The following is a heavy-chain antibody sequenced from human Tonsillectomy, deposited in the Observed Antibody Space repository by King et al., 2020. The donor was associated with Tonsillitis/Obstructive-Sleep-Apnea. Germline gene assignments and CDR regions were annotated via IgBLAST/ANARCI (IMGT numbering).Heavy chain of an antibody. D-gene: IGHD5-12*01. J-gene: IGHJ4*02. CDR1: GFTFSSYA. CDR3: ARVRYSCYDFDY. V-gene: IGHV3-30*01. Sequence: VQLVQSGGGVVQPGRSLRLSCAASGFTFSSYAMHWVRQAPGKGLEWVAVISYDGSNKYYADSVKGRFTISRDNSKNTLYLQMNSLRAEDTAVYYCARVRYSCYDFDYWGQGTLVTVSS. CDR2: ISYDGSNK.